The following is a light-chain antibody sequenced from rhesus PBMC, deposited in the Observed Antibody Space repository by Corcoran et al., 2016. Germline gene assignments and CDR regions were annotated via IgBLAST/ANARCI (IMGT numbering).Light chain of an antibody. CDR2: KAS. CDR1: QSINSW. CDR3: QQYSSSPWT. J-gene: IGKJ1*01. V-gene: IGKV1-22*01. Sequence: DIQMTQSPSSLSASVGDTVTITCRASQSINSWLAWYQQKPGKAPKLLIYKASTLQGGVPSRFSGSGCGTDFTLTLSSLLSEDVATYFCQQYSSSPWTFGQGTKVEIK.